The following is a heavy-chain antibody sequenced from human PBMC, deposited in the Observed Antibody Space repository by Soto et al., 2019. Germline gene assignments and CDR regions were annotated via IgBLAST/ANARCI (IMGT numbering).Heavy chain of an antibody. V-gene: IGHV3-23*01. J-gene: IGHJ4*02. D-gene: IGHD6-19*01. CDR3: AKVRGVAVASDY. CDR1: GFTFSSYA. CDR2: IRGSGVST. Sequence: PGGSLRLSCAASGFTFSSYAMSWVRQAPGKGLEWVSAIRGSGVSTDYADSVKGRFTISRDNSKNTLYLQMNSLRAEDTAVYYCAKVRGVAVASDYWGQGTLVTVSS.